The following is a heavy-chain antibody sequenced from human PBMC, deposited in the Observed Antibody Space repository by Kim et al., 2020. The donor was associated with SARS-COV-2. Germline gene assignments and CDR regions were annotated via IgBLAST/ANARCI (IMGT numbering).Heavy chain of an antibody. V-gene: IGHV1-18*01. CDR2: INTYNGDT. Sequence: ASVKVSCKGSGYTFTKYAISWVRQAPGQGLECMGWINTYNGDTNYVQKFQGRVTMTTDTSTTTAFMELRSLTYDDTAVYFCARGGRFCSGGGCHYYFDYWGQGTLVTVSS. CDR3: ARGGRFCSGGGCHYYFDY. D-gene: IGHD2-15*01. J-gene: IGHJ4*02. CDR1: GYTFTKYA.